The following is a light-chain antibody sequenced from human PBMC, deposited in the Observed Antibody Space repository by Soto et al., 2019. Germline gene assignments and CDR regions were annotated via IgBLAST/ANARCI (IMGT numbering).Light chain of an antibody. Sequence: QPVLTQSPSASASLGASVKLTCTLSSGHSSYAIAWHQQQPEKGPRYLMKLNSDGSHSKGDGIPDRFSGSSSGAERYLTSCGLQSEDETDYYCQTWGTGIQVFGGGTKLTVL. CDR3: QTWGTGIQV. J-gene: IGLJ2*01. CDR1: SGHSSYA. V-gene: IGLV4-69*01. CDR2: LNSDGSH.